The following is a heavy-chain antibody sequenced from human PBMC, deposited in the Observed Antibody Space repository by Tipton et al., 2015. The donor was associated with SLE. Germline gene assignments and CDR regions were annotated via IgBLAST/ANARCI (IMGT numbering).Heavy chain of an antibody. Sequence: TLSLTCTVSGGSISSYYWSWIRQPPGKGLEWIGHIYYSGSTNYNPSLKSRVTISLDTSKNQFSLKLSSVTAADTAVYYCARGGSKHYDFWGRQMGPHAFDIWGQETKVTVSS. CDR1: GGSISSYY. J-gene: IGHJ3*02. CDR2: IYYSGST. V-gene: IGHV4-59*12. D-gene: IGHD3-3*01. CDR3: ARGGSKHYDFWGRQMGPHAFDI.